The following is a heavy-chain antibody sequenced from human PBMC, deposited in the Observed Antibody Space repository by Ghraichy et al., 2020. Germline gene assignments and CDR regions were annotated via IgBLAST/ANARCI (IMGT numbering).Heavy chain of an antibody. J-gene: IGHJ5*02. CDR2: ISGYNGNT. D-gene: IGHD3-10*01. CDR1: GYTFSSYG. V-gene: IGHV1-18*04. Sequence: ASVKVSCKASGYTFSSYGIFWVRQAPGQGLEWMGWISGYNGNTHYAQTLQGRVTLTTDTSTSTAYMELRSLTSDDTAGYFCARDQVPYGSGSYYKTNWFDPWGQGTLVTVSS. CDR3: ARDQVPYGSGSYYKTNWFDP.